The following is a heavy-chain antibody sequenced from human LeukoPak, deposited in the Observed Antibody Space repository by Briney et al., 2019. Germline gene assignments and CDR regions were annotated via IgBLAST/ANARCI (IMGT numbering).Heavy chain of an antibody. CDR2: IYYSGST. D-gene: IGHD3-22*01. CDR3: ARADTYYYDSSGYHLDY. V-gene: IGHV4-39*07. J-gene: IGHJ4*02. CDR1: GGSISSSSYY. Sequence: SETLSLTCTVSGGSISSSSYYWGWIRQPPGRGLEWIGCIYYSGSTYYNPSPKSRVTISVDTSKNQFSLKLSSMTAADTAVYYCARADTYYYDSSGYHLDYWGQGTLVTVSS.